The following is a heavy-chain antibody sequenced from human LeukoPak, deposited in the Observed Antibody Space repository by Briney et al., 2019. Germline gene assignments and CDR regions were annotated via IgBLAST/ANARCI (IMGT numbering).Heavy chain of an antibody. CDR1: GGSISSYY. CDR3: ARAEPQGSGYYYGMDV. CDR2: IYYSGST. Sequence: PSETLSLTCTVSGGSISSYYWSWIRQPPGKGLEWIGYIYYSGSTNYNPSLKSRVTISVDTSKNQFSLKLSSVTAADTAVYYCARAEPQGSGYYYGMDVWGKGTTVTVSS. D-gene: IGHD2-15*01. J-gene: IGHJ6*04. V-gene: IGHV4-59*01.